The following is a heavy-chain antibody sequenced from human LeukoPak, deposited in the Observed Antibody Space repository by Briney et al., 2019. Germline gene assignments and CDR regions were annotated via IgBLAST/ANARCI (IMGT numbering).Heavy chain of an antibody. CDR3: ARDGASWGSTLDV. CDR2: MNPNSGNT. J-gene: IGHJ6*04. V-gene: IGHV1-8*01. Sequence: GASVKVSCKASGYTFTSYDINWVRQATGQGLEWMGWMNPNSGNTGYAQKFQGRVTMTTDTSTSTAYMELRSLRSDDTAVYYCARDGASWGSTLDVWGKGTTVTVSS. CDR1: GYTFTSYD. D-gene: IGHD2-2*01.